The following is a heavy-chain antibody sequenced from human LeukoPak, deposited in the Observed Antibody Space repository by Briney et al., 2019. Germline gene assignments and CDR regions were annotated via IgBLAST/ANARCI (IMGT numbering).Heavy chain of an antibody. CDR1: GFTFSSYG. Sequence: PGGSLRLSCAASGFTFSSYGMHWVRQAPGKGLEWVAFIRYDGSNKYYADSVKGRFTISRDNSKNTLYLQMNSLRAEDTAVYYCAKDAISNLRYSGSRNWFDPWGQGTLVTVSS. D-gene: IGHD1-26*01. J-gene: IGHJ5*02. CDR3: AKDAISNLRYSGSRNWFDP. V-gene: IGHV3-30*02. CDR2: IRYDGSNK.